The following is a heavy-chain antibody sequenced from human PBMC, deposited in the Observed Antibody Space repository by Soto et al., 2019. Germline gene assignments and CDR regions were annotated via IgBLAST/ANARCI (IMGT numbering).Heavy chain of an antibody. V-gene: IGHV4-31*03. CDR3: AREQWGFDS. CDR1: GGSITTNGHY. CDR2: IYYTGNS. D-gene: IGHD6-19*01. J-gene: IGHJ4*02. Sequence: QVQLQESGPGLVKPSQTLSLTCSVSGGSITTNGHYWTWIRQHPGQGLEWIAYIYYTGNSYLNPSLKSRLSISVDTSKNQFSLELRSVTAADTAVYYCAREQWGFDSWGQGTLVTVSS.